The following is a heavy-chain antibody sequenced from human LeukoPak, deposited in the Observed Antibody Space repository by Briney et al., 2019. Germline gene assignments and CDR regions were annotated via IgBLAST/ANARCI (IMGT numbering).Heavy chain of an antibody. V-gene: IGHV1-69*05. Sequence: SVKVSCKASGGTFSSYAISWVRQAPGQGLEWMGRIIPIFGTANYAQEFQGRVTITTDESTSTAYMELSSLRSEDTAVYYCAARVVPAAIPFDYWGQGTLVTVSS. J-gene: IGHJ4*02. CDR1: GGTFSSYA. D-gene: IGHD2-2*02. CDR3: AARVVPAAIPFDY. CDR2: IIPIFGTA.